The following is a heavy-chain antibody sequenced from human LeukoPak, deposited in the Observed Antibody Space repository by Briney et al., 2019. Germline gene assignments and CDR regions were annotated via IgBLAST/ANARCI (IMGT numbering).Heavy chain of an antibody. CDR3: AKDDLMTTVTTVDY. J-gene: IGHJ4*02. V-gene: IGHV3-7*01. Sequence: PGGSLRLSCAVSGFTFSKFWMSWVRQAPGRGLEWVANIHPEGNEKYHVESVKGRFTISRDNAKNLLFLQMNGLRVEDTAVYYCAKDDLMTTVTTVDYWGQGTLVTVSS. CDR1: GFTFSKFW. CDR2: IHPEGNEK. D-gene: IGHD4-17*01.